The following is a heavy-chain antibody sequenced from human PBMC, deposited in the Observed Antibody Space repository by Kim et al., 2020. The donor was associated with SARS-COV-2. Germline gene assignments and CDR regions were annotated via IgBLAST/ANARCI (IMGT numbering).Heavy chain of an antibody. CDR1: GGSFSGYY. CDR2: INHSGST. V-gene: IGHV4-34*01. Sequence: SETLSLTCAVYGGSFSGYYWSWIRQPPGKRLEWIGEINHSGSTNYNPSLKSRVTISVDTSKNQFSLKLSSVTAADTAVYYCARGGRRTGWSYYYYGMDVWGQGTTVTVSS. CDR3: ARGGRRTGWSYYYYGMDV. J-gene: IGHJ6*02. D-gene: IGHD2-15*01.